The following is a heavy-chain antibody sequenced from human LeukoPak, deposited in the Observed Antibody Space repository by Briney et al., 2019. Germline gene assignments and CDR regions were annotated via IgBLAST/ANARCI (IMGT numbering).Heavy chain of an antibody. D-gene: IGHD5-18*01. J-gene: IGHJ5*02. V-gene: IGHV1-46*01. Sequence: ASVKVSCKASGYTFTSYYMHWVRQAPGQGLEWMGIINPSGGCTSYAQKFQRRVTMTRDMSTSTVYMELSSLRSEDTAVYYCARGGLDTAMVPYYNWFDPWGQGTLVTVSS. CDR3: ARGGLDTAMVPYYNWFDP. CDR1: GYTFTSYY. CDR2: INPSGGCT.